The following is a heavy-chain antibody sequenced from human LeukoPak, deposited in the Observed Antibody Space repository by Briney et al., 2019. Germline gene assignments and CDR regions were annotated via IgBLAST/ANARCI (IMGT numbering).Heavy chain of an antibody. CDR3: ARGDQIAAAGRNWYFDL. D-gene: IGHD6-13*01. V-gene: IGHV1-46*01. CDR1: GYTFTSYY. Sequence: SVKVSCKASGYTFTSYYMHWVRQAPGQGLEWMGIINPSGGSTSYAQKFQGRVTMTRDTSTSTVYMELSSLRSEDTAVYYCARGDQIAAAGRNWYFDLWGRGTLVTVSS. CDR2: INPSGGST. J-gene: IGHJ2*01.